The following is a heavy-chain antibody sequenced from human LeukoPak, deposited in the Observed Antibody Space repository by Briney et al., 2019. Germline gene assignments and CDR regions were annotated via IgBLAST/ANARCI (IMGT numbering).Heavy chain of an antibody. D-gene: IGHD5-12*01. Sequence: GGSLRLSCAASGFTVSSNYMSWVRQAPGKGLEWVSVIYSGGSTYYADSVKGRFTISRDNSKNTLYLQMNSLRAEDTAVYYCARARVIGDIVATDYYYYYGMDVWGQGTTVTVSS. CDR3: ARARVIGDIVATDYYYYYGMDV. CDR2: IYSGGST. V-gene: IGHV3-53*01. CDR1: GFTVSSNY. J-gene: IGHJ6*02.